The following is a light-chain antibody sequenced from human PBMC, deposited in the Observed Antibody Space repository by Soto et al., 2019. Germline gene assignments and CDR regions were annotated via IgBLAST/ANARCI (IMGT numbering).Light chain of an antibody. CDR1: QGISSY. CDR3: QQANNFPWT. J-gene: IGKJ1*01. V-gene: IGKV1-8*01. CDR2: GGS. Sequence: AIRMTQSPSSLSASTGDRVTITCRASQGISSYLAWYQQKPGKAPKLLIYGGSTLQSGVPSRFSGSGSGTHYTLTISSLQPEDFATYYCQQANNFPWTFGQGTKVDIK.